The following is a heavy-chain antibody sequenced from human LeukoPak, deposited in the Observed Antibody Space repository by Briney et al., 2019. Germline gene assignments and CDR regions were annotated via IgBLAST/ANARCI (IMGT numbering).Heavy chain of an antibody. J-gene: IGHJ4*02. CDR3: ATPREELPIFDY. CDR2: FDPEDGET. CDR1: GYTLTELS. D-gene: IGHD1-26*01. Sequence: GASVKVSCKVSGYTLTELSMHWVRQAPGKGLEWMGGFDPEDGETIYAQKFQGRATMTEDTSTDTAYMELSSLRSEDTAVYYCATPREELPIFDYWGQGTLVTVSS. V-gene: IGHV1-24*01.